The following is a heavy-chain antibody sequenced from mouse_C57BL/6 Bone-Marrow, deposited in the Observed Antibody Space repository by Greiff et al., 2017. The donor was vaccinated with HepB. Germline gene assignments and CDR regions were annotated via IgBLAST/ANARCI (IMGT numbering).Heavy chain of an antibody. D-gene: IGHD2-4*01. CDR2: ISYSGST. V-gene: IGHV3-8*01. CDR1: GYSITSDY. J-gene: IGHJ4*01. CDR3: AKGEGYDYDDERYYAMDY. Sequence: EVHLVESGPGLAKPSQTLSLTCSVTGYSITSDYWNWIRKFPGNKLEYMGYISYSGSTYYNPSLKSRISITRDTSKNQYYLQLNSVTTEDTATYYCAKGEGYDYDDERYYAMDYWGQGTSVTVSS.